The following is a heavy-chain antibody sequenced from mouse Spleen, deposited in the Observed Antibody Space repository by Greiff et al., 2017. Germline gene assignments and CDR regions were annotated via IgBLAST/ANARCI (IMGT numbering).Heavy chain of an antibody. D-gene: IGHD2-14*01. J-gene: IGHJ3*01. CDR1: GFTFSSFG. CDR3: ARQEYDGAWFAY. Sequence: EVKLVESGGGLVQPGGSRKLSCAASGFTFSSFGMHWVRQAPEKGLEWVAYISSGSSTIYYADTVKGRFTISRDNARNTLYLQMSSLRSEDTAMYYCARQEYDGAWFAYWGQGTLVTVSA. V-gene: IGHV5-17*02. CDR2: ISSGSSTI.